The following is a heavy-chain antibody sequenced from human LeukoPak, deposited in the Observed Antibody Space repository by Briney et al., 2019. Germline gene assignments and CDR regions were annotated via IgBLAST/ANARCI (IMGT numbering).Heavy chain of an antibody. CDR2: IYPGDSDT. CDR3: RRQGANCFEIRAFSP. J-gene: IGHJ5*02. CDR1: GYRFTNYW. V-gene: IGHV5-51*01. Sequence: GESLKISCKGSGYRFTNYWIAWVRQMPGKGLELMGGIYPGDSDTRYSPSFQGQVTISADKSISTAFLQWSSLKASDTAIYYCRRQGANCFEIRAFSPWGQGTQFTVSS. D-gene: IGHD3-9*01.